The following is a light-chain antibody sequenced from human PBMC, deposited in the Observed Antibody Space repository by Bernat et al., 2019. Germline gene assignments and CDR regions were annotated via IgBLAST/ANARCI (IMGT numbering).Light chain of an antibody. V-gene: IGLV1-51*01. CDR2: DTD. CDR1: NSNIGQNY. Sequence: QSVLTQPPSVSAAPGQKVTISCSGDNSNIGQNYVSWYQQLPVTATRLLIYDTDRRPSGIPDRFSGSKSGTSATLGITGLQTGDEADYYCGTWDSSLSIGVFGGGTKLTVL. J-gene: IGLJ3*02. CDR3: GTWDSSLSIGV.